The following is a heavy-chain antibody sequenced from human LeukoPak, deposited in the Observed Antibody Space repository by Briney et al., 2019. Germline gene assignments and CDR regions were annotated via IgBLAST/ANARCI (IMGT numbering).Heavy chain of an antibody. J-gene: IGHJ5*02. CDR2: IYTSGST. Sequence: PSETLSLTCIVSGGSISSYYWSWIRQPAGKGPEWIGRIYTSGSTNYNPSLKSRVTMSVDTSKNQFARKLSSVTAAATAVYYCAREKAYWFDPWGQGTLVTVSS. V-gene: IGHV4-4*07. CDR1: GGSISSYY. CDR3: AREKAYWFDP.